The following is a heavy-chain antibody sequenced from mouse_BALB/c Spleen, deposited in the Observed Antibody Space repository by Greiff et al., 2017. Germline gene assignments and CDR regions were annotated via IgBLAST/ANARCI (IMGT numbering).Heavy chain of an antibody. V-gene: IGHV3-2*02. Sequence: EVQLQESGPGLVKPSQSLSLTCTVTGYSITSDYAWNWIRPFPGNKLEWMGYISYSGSTSYNPSLKSRISITRDTSKNQFFLQLNSVTTEDTATYYCARRYYDYDENAMDYWGQGTSVTVSS. CDR1: GYSITSDYA. J-gene: IGHJ4*01. CDR3: ARRYYDYDENAMDY. CDR2: ISYSGST. D-gene: IGHD2-4*01.